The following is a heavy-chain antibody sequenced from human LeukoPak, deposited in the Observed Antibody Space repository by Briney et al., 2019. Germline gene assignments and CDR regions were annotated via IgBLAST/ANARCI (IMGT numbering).Heavy chain of an antibody. Sequence: GRSLRLSCAASGFTFDDYAMHWVRQAPGKGLEWVSGISWNSGSIGYADSVKGRFTVSGDNAKNSLYLQMNSLRAEDTALYYCAKSSVGATYYFDYWGQGTLVTVSS. CDR1: GFTFDDYA. CDR3: AKSSVGATYYFDY. V-gene: IGHV3-9*01. D-gene: IGHD1-26*01. CDR2: ISWNSGSI. J-gene: IGHJ4*02.